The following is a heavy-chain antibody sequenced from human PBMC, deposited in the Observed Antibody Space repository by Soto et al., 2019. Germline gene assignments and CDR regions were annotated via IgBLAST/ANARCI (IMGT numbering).Heavy chain of an antibody. CDR2: ISGSGGST. D-gene: IGHD6-19*01. CDR3: ATQYRSAWSNFHY. CDR1: GFTFSSYA. J-gene: IGHJ4*02. V-gene: IGHV3-23*01. Sequence: EVQLLESGGGLVQPGGSLRLSCEASGFTFSSYAMSWVRQAPGKGLEWVSAISGSGGSTYYADSVKGRFTISRDNSKNTLYLQMNSLRAEDTAVYYCATQYRSAWSNFHYCGQGTLVTVSS.